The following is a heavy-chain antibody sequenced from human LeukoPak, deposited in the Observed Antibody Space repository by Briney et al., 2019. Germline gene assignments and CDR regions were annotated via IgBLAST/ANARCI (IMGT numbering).Heavy chain of an antibody. CDR3: ATAPPRGYSYGYDWFDP. CDR1: GYTFTSYY. J-gene: IGHJ5*02. Sequence: ASVKVSCKASGYTFTSYYMHWVRQAPGQGLEWMGIINPSGGSTSYAQKFQGRVTMTEDTSTDTAYMELSSLRSEDTAVYYCATAPPRGYSYGYDWFDPWGQGTLVTVSS. CDR2: INPSGGST. V-gene: IGHV1-46*01. D-gene: IGHD5-18*01.